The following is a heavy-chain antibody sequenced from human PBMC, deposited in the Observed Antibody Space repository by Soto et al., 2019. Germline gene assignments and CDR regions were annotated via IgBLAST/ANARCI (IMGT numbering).Heavy chain of an antibody. J-gene: IGHJ6*03. CDR1: VDSVSSNSTA. V-gene: IGHV6-1*01. Sequence: QSLSLTCALSVDSVSSNSTASYRVSHYRSRGLEWLGRTHYRSRWYNDYAVSVKSRITVNPDTSKNQFSLHLNSVTPEDTAVYFCAGTNSLQWYYLDVWDKGTTVTVSS. D-gene: IGHD1-7*01. CDR2: THYRSRWYN. CDR3: AGTNSLQWYYLDV.